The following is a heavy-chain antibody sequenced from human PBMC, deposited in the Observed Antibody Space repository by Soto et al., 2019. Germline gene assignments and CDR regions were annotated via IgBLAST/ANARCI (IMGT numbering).Heavy chain of an antibody. CDR1: GGSISSYY. J-gene: IGHJ4*02. V-gene: IGHV4-59*12. Sequence: SETLSLTCTVSGGSISSYYWSWIRQPPGKGLEWIGYIYYSGSTNYNPSLKSRVTISIDTSNNQFSLKLSSVTAADTAVYYCAREKPYSSSWYHDYWGQGTLVTVSS. CDR2: IYYSGST. D-gene: IGHD6-13*01. CDR3: AREKPYSSSWYHDY.